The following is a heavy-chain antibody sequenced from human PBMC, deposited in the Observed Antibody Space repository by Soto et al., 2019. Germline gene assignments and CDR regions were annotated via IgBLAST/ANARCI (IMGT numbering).Heavy chain of an antibody. J-gene: IGHJ6*02. CDR2: IIPIFGTA. D-gene: IGHD5-18*01. V-gene: IGHV1-69*13. CDR1: GGTFSSYA. Sequence: SVKVSCKASGGTFSSYAISWVRQAPGQGLEWMGGIIPIFGTANYAQKFQGRVTITADESTSTAYMELSSLRSEDTAVYYCASARGYSYGWDYYYGMDVWGQGTTVTVSS. CDR3: ASARGYSYGWDYYYGMDV.